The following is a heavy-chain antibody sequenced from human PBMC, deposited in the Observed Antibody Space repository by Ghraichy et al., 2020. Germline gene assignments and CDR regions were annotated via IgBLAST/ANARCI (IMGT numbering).Heavy chain of an antibody. CDR2: IYWDDDQ. CDR1: GFSLKTSGVG. D-gene: IGHD6-6*01. CDR3: VHRGQVVWNAFDI. Sequence: SGPTLVKPTQTLTLTCTFSGFSLKTSGVGVGWIRQPPGKALEFLALIYWDDDQRYSPSLKSRLTITKDTSKNQVVLSLTNVDPVDTATYHCVHRGQVVWNAFDIWGQGAMVTVSS. J-gene: IGHJ3*02. V-gene: IGHV2-5*02.